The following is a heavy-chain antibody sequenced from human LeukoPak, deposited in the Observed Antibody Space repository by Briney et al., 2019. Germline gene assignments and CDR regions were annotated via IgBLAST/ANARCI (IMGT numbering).Heavy chain of an antibody. D-gene: IGHD3-16*01. CDR1: GFTVSSNY. V-gene: IGHV3-53*01. J-gene: IGHJ4*02. Sequence: GGSLRLSCAASGFTVSSNYMTWVRQAPGKGLEWVSVIYSAGSTYYADSVKGRFTISRDNSKNTLYLQMNSLRAEDTAVYYCAKDSEKTHYYDGAGGPIDCWGQGTLVTVSS. CDR3: AKDSEKTHYYDGAGGPIDC. CDR2: IYSAGST.